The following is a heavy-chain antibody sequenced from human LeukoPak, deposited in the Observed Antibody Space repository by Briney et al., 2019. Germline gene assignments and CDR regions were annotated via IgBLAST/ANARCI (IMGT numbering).Heavy chain of an antibody. CDR2: INSDGSST. Sequence: GGSLRLSCAASGFTFNSYWMHWVRHAPGKGLVWVSRINSDGSSTTYTDSVKGRFTISRDNAKNTLYLQMNSLRAEDTAVYYCARGRYYGMDVWGQGTTVTASS. CDR3: ARGRYYGMDV. V-gene: IGHV3-74*01. CDR1: GFTFNSYW. J-gene: IGHJ6*02.